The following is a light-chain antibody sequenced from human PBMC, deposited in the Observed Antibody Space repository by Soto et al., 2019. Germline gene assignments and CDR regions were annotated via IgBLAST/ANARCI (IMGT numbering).Light chain of an antibody. J-gene: IGKJ2*01. CDR1: QSIDTA. CDR2: RAS. V-gene: IGKV1-5*03. CDR3: QQYGRFLT. Sequence: ASVGDRVTITCRASQSIDTALAWYQQKPGKAPNLLIYRASNLESGVPSRFSGSGSGTDFTLAISSLQPDDFATYYCQQYGRFLTFGQGTKVDIK.